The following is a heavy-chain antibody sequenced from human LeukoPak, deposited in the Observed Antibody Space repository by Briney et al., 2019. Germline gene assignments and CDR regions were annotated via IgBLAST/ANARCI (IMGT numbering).Heavy chain of an antibody. J-gene: IGHJ4*02. CDR3: ATELVSSRFDY. CDR2: IITILGIA. CDR1: GPTSSSYA. Sequence: ASVKLSCQASGPTSSSYAISWVRQAPGQGLEWMGRIITILGIANYAQKLQGRVTITTDKSTNTAYMELSSLRSDDTAVYYCATELVSSRFDYWGQGTLVTVSS. D-gene: IGHD1-26*01. V-gene: IGHV1-69*04.